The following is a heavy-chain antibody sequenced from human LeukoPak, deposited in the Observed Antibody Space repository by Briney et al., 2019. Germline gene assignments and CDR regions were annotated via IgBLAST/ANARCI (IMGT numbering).Heavy chain of an antibody. J-gene: IGHJ2*01. Sequence: SETLSLTCTVSGGSISPYYWSWIRQPPGKGLEWIGYIYYSGSTNYNPSLKSRVTMSFDTSKNQFSLKLSSVTAADTAVYYCARDNTYWYFNLWGRGTLVTVSS. V-gene: IGHV4-59*01. CDR2: IYYSGST. CDR1: GGSISPYY. CDR3: ARDNTYWYFNL. D-gene: IGHD2/OR15-2a*01.